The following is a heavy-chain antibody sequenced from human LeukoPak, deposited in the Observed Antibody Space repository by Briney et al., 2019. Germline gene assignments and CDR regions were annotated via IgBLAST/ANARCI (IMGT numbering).Heavy chain of an antibody. V-gene: IGHV1-69*13. J-gene: IGHJ4*02. Sequence: SVKVSCKASEGTFSSYDISWVRQAPGQGLEWMGGIIPIFGTANYAQKFQGRVTITADESTSTAYMELSSLRSEDTAVYYCAREAQVLYQLQQGFAYWGQGTLVTVSS. CDR1: EGTFSSYD. CDR3: AREAQVLYQLQQGFAY. D-gene: IGHD2-2*01. CDR2: IIPIFGTA.